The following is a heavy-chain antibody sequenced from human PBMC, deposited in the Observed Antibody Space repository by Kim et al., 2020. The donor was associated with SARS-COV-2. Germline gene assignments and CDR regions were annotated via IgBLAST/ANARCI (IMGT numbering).Heavy chain of an antibody. CDR1: GGSISSSNW. J-gene: IGHJ6*01. Sequence: SETLSLTGAVSGGSISSSNWWSRVRQPPGKGLEWIGEIYNSGSTNYNTSLKIRVLISVDKSKKQFSLMLSSVTTADTAALYCARGCLYGYYDWRGMDVWG. CDR2: IYNSGST. D-gene: IGHD4-17*01. V-gene: IGHV4-4*02. CDR3: ARGCLYGYYDWRGMDV.